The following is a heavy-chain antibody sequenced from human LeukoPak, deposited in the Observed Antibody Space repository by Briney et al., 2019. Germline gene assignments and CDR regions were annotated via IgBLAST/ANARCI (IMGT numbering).Heavy chain of an antibody. CDR1: GGSFSGYY. V-gene: IGHV4-59*10. CDR2: IYTSGST. J-gene: IGHJ1*01. CDR3: ARGGILTGYYITEYFQH. D-gene: IGHD3-9*01. Sequence: PSETLSLTCAVYGGSFSGYYWSWIRQPAGKGLEWIGRIYTSGSTNYNPSLKSRVTMSVDTSKNQFSLKLSSVTAADTAVYYCARGGILTGYYITEYFQHWGQGTLVTVSS.